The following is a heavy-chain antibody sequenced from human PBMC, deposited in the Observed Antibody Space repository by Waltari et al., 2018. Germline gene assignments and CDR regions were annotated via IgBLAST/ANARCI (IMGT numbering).Heavy chain of an antibody. J-gene: IGHJ4*02. Sequence: VQQVQPGAEVKNPVPSVRISCKISGNTLTGFYLHWVRQAPGQGLEFLGWMHPANGGTRYTQKFQGRVALTRDTSIETSYMELSRLTSEDTAIYFCALLPNFNEYLFDFWGQGTLVTVSS. V-gene: IGHV1-2*02. CDR2: MHPANGGT. CDR1: GNTLTGFY. CDR3: ALLPNFNEYLFDF. D-gene: IGHD7-27*01.